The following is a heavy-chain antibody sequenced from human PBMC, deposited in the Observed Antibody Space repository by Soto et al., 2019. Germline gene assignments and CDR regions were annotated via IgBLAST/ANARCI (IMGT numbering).Heavy chain of an antibody. CDR2: IYHSGST. D-gene: IGHD4-4*01. Sequence: QLQLQESGSGLVKPSQTLSLTCAVSGGSISSGGYSCSWIRQPPGKGLEWIGYIYHSGSTYYNPSLKSRVXXXVXRSKTQFSLKLSSVTAADTAVYYCARGMTTVTTFDYWGQGTLVTVSS. CDR3: ARGMTTVTTFDY. V-gene: IGHV4-30-2*01. J-gene: IGHJ4*02. CDR1: GGSISSGGYS.